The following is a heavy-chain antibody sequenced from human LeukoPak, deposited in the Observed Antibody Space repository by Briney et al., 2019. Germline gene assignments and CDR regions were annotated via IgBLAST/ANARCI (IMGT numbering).Heavy chain of an antibody. J-gene: IGHJ4*02. CDR1: GFTFSSYG. CDR3: TTVGGVTMIVVDAPDY. D-gene: IGHD3-22*01. Sequence: GGSLRLSCVASGFTFSSYGMHWVRQAPGKGLEWVAVTSYDGSNTYYADSVKGRFTISRDDSKNTLYLQMNSLKTEDTAVYYCTTVGGVTMIVVDAPDYWGQGTLVTVSS. V-gene: IGHV3-30*03. CDR2: TSYDGSNT.